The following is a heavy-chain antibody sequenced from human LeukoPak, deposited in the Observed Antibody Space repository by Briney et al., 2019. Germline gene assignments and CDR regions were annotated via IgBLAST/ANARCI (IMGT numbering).Heavy chain of an antibody. CDR2: ISSSGSTI. Sequence: PGGSLRLSCAASGFTFSSYEMNWVRQAPGKGLEWVSYISSSGSTIYYADSVKGRFTISRDNAKNSLYLQMNSLRAEDTAAYYCARESHSGYDYIPLAFDYWGQGTLVTVSS. CDR1: GFTFSSYE. D-gene: IGHD5-12*01. CDR3: ARESHSGYDYIPLAFDY. J-gene: IGHJ4*02. V-gene: IGHV3-48*03.